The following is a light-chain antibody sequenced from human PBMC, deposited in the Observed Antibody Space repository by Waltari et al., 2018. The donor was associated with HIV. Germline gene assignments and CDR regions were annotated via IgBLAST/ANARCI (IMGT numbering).Light chain of an antibody. CDR2: QVN. CDR3: SSFAGSNNLMV. V-gene: IGLV2-8*01. Sequence: GLTQPPSAPGSPGQSHTFHSTRTSRHVGGYTNVPCYQQHPGKAPKLMIDQVNKRPSGVPARFSGTKSGNRASLTVSGLQAADEADYYCSSFAGSNNLMVFGGGTKLTVL. J-gene: IGLJ2*01. CDR1: SRHVGGYTN.